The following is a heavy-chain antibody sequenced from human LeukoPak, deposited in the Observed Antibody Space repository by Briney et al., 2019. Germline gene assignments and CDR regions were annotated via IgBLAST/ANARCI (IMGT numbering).Heavy chain of an antibody. CDR3: AKNDYGDYADY. CDR2: IYTSGST. Sequence: SQTLSLTCTVSGGSISSGSYYWSSIRQPAGKGLEWIGRIYTSGSTNYNPSLKSRVTISVDTSKNQFSLKLSSVTAADTAVYYCAKNDYGDYADYWGQGTLVTVSS. J-gene: IGHJ4*02. D-gene: IGHD4-17*01. CDR1: GGSISSGSYY. V-gene: IGHV4-61*02.